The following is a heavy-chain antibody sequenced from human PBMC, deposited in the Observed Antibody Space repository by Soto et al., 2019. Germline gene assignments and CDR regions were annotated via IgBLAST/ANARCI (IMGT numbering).Heavy chain of an antibody. J-gene: IGHJ3*02. D-gene: IGHD3-22*01. V-gene: IGHV5-51*01. CDR2: IYPGDSDT. CDR1: GYSFTSYW. CDR3: AREPNYYDSSGYYPLSRNDAFDI. Sequence: PGESLKISCKGSGYSFTSYWIGWVRQMPGKGLEWMGIIYPGDSDTRCSPSFQGQVTISADKSISTAYLQWSSLKASDTAMYYCAREPNYYDSSGYYPLSRNDAFDIWGQGTMVTVSS.